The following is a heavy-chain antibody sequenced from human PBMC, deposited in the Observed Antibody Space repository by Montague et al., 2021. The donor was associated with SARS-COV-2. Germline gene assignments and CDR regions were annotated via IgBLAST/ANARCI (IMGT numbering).Heavy chain of an antibody. CDR3: ARTAGTDYTGYYYYAMDV. CDR2: IDWDDDK. Sequence: PALVKPTQTLTLTCTFSGFSLSTSGVGVGWIRQPPGKALEWLARIDWDDDKYYSTSLRTRLTISKDTSKNQVVLTMTNMDPVDTATYYCARTAGTDYTGYYYYAMDVWGQGTTVTVSS. D-gene: IGHD3-10*01. V-gene: IGHV2-70*11. CDR1: GFSLSTSGVG. J-gene: IGHJ6*02.